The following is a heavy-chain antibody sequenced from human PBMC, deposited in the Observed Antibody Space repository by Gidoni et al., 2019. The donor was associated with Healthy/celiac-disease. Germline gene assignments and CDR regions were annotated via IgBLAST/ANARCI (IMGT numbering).Heavy chain of an antibody. D-gene: IGHD3-3*01. CDR1: GFPFSSYR. V-gene: IGHV3-21*01. J-gene: IGHJ6*03. CDR3: ARAEELRFLNYYYMDV. CDR2: ISSSSSYI. Sequence: EVQLVESGGGLVKPGGSLRLSCAASGFPFSSYRMNWVRQAPGKGLEWVSSISSSSSYIYYADAVKGRFTISRDNAKNSLYLQMNSLRAEDTAVYYCARAEELRFLNYYYMDVWGKGTTVTVSS.